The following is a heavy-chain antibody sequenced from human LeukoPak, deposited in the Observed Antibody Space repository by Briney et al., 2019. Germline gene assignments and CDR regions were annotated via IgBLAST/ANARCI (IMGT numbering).Heavy chain of an antibody. J-gene: IGHJ4*02. CDR2: MNPNSGNT. V-gene: IGHV1-8*02. Sequence: ASVKVSCKASGGTFSSYAISWVRQATGQGLEWMGWMNPNSGNTGYAQKFQGRVTVTRNTSISTAYMELSSLRSEDTAVYYCARGGKYYDFWSGYYHPFDYWGQGTLVTVSS. CDR3: ARGGKYYDFWSGYYHPFDY. D-gene: IGHD3-3*01. CDR1: GGTFSSYA.